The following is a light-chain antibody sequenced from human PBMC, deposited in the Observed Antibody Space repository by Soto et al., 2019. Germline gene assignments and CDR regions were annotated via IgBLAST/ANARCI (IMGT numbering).Light chain of an antibody. J-gene: IGKJ2*01. CDR1: QSISSW. V-gene: IGKV1-5*03. CDR3: QQYNSYPT. Sequence: DIQMTQSPSTLSASVGDRVTITCRASQSISSWLAWYQQKPGKAPKRLIYKASSLESGVPSRFSGSGSGTEFTLTIISLQPDDFSTYYCQQYNSYPTFGQGTKLEIK. CDR2: KAS.